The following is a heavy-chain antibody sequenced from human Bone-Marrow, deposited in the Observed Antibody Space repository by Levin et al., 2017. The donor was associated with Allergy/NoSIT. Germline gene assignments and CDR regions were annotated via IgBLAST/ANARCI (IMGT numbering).Heavy chain of an antibody. V-gene: IGHV4-61*01. CDR1: GGSVSSGIHY. CDR2: IYYSGST. Sequence: PSETLSLTCTVSGGSVSSGIHYWTWLRQPPGKGLEWIGYIYYSGSTKYNSSLKSRVSMSLETSKTQFSLNLSPVTAADTAVYYCARDYAMSIDYWGQGTLVTVSS. CDR3: ARDYAMSIDY. J-gene: IGHJ4*02. D-gene: IGHD3-16*01.